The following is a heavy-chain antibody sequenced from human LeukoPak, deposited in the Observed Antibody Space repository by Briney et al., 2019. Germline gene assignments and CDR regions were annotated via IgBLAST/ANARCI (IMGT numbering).Heavy chain of an antibody. D-gene: IGHD1-20*01. V-gene: IGHV3-66*03. J-gene: IGHJ5*02. CDR1: AFTISSNS. CDR3: ARVRITGNWFDP. Sequence: GGSLRLSCTVSAFTISSNSMRCVRQAPGGGLEWGASILCDNTHYSDSVKGPFTISRDNAKNSLYLQMNSLRADDTAVYYCARVRITGNWFDPWGQGTLFTVSS. CDR2: ILCDNT.